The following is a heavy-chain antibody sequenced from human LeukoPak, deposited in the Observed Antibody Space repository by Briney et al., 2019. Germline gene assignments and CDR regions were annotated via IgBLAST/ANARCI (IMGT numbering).Heavy chain of an antibody. J-gene: IGHJ4*02. V-gene: IGHV2-5*01. Sequence: ESGPTQVNPTQTLTLTCTFSGFSLTTSGVGVGWIRQPPGKALEWLAFINGIDEKRYTPSLKSRLTITKDTSKNQVVLTMTVMDPVDAATYYCAHRRSDMATVSFDSWGQGTLVTVSS. CDR3: AHRRSDMATVSFDS. CDR1: GFSLTTSGVG. CDR2: INGIDEK. D-gene: IGHD5-24*01.